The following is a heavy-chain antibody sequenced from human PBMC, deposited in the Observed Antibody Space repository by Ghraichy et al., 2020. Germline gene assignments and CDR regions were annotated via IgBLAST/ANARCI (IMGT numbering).Heavy chain of an antibody. D-gene: IGHD5-18*01. CDR1: GFTFSSYS. CDR2: ISSSSSYI. Sequence: GGSLRLSCAASGFTFSSYSMNWVRQAPGKGLEWVSSISSSSSYIYYADSVKGRFTISRDNAKNSLYLQMNSLRAEDTAVYYCARDLDVDTAMACFDYWGQGTLVTVSS. V-gene: IGHV3-21*01. J-gene: IGHJ4*02. CDR3: ARDLDVDTAMACFDY.